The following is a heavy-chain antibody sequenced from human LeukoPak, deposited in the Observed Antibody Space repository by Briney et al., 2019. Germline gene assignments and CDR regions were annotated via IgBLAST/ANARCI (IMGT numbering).Heavy chain of an antibody. Sequence: VRSLRLSCVPSEFNLTSFTMHCVRQAPGKGLEWGAVILYDGRKIPSADSVKVRFTISRDNSKNTLDLQMNSLRPEDTGVYYCARDPDQYYFYLAIWGKGTPVTVSS. CDR3: ARDPDQYYFYLAI. CDR1: EFNLTSFT. V-gene: IGHV3-30*14. J-gene: IGHJ6*03. CDR2: ILYDGRKI.